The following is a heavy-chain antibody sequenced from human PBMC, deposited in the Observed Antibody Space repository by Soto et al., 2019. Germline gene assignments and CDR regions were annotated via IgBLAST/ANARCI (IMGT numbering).Heavy chain of an antibody. CDR1: GFTFSSFD. Sequence: GGSLRLSCAASGFTFSSFDMHWVRRAPGKGREWVAAVLYDGSSESYADSVKGRFTISRDNSKKTLYLQMNSLRADDTAVYYCARDPIPYGAGSYSHYWGLGTVVTVSS. D-gene: IGHD3-10*01. CDR3: ARDPIPYGAGSYSHY. J-gene: IGHJ4*02. CDR2: VLYDGSSE. V-gene: IGHV3-30*03.